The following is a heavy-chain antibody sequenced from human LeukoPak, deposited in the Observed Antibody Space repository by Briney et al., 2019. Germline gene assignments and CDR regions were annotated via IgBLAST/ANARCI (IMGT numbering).Heavy chain of an antibody. CDR1: GFTFNSYA. CDR2: LSGSGGSS. V-gene: IGHV3-23*01. D-gene: IGHD3-9*01. J-gene: IGHJ4*02. Sequence: GGSLGLSCAASGFTFNSYAMNWVRQAPGKGLEWVSALSGSGGSSYYADSVKGRFTISRDNSKNTLYLQMNNLRAEDAAVYYCAKDLPATYYDILTGYYFDYWGQGTLVTVSS. CDR3: AKDLPATYYDILTGYYFDY.